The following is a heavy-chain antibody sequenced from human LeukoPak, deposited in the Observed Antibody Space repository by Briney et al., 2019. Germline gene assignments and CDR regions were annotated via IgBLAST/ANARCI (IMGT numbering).Heavy chain of an antibody. CDR2: IYPGDSDT. V-gene: IGHV5-51*01. Sequence: GESLKISCKGSGYSFTSYWIGWVRQMPGKGLEWMGIIYPGDSDTRYSPSFQGQVTLPADKSISTAYLQWSSLKDSDTAMYCCVRNPGRARGNWFDPWGQGTLVTVSS. D-gene: IGHD1-14*01. CDR1: GYSFTSYW. J-gene: IGHJ5*02. CDR3: VRNPGRARGNWFDP.